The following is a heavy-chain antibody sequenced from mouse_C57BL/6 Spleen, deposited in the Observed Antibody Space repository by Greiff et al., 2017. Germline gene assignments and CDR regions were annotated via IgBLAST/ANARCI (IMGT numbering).Heavy chain of an antibody. CDR3: ASYGSSSFAY. D-gene: IGHD1-1*01. CDR2: IDPSDSYT. Sequence: QVQLQQPGAELVMPGASVKLSCKASGYTFTSYWMHWVKQRPGQGLEWIGEIDPSDSYTNYNQKFKGKSTLTVDKSSSTAYMQLSSLTSEDSAVYYCASYGSSSFAYWGQGTLVTVSA. V-gene: IGHV1-69*01. J-gene: IGHJ3*01. CDR1: GYTFTSYW.